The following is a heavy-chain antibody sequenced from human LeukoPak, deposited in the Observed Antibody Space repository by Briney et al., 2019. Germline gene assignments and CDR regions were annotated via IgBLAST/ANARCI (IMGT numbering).Heavy chain of an antibody. Sequence: SKTLSLTCAVSGGPFSGYYWTWIRQPPGKGLEWIGEINHSGSANYNPSLMSRVTISLDTSKNHFSLNLSSVTAADTAVYYCARGQGTVTTHWGQGTLVTVSS. CDR3: ARGQGTVTTH. CDR2: INHSGSA. J-gene: IGHJ4*02. CDR1: GGPFSGYY. V-gene: IGHV4-34*01. D-gene: IGHD4-11*01.